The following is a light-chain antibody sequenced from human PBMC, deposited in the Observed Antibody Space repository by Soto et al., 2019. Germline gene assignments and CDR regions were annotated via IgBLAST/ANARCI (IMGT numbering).Light chain of an antibody. Sequence: DIVMTQSPDSLAVSLGERATINCKSSQSVLYSTNNKNYLAWYQQKPGQPPKLLIYWASTRASGIPDRFSGSGSGTDFTLTISSLQAEDVAVYYFQQYYIMTTFGRGTKLEIK. CDR1: QSVLYSTNNKNY. J-gene: IGKJ2*01. CDR3: QQYYIMTT. CDR2: WAS. V-gene: IGKV4-1*01.